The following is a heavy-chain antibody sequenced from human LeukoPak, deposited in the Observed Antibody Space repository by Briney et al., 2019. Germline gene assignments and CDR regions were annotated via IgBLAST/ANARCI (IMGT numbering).Heavy chain of an antibody. J-gene: IGHJ4*02. D-gene: IGHD5-12*01. CDR3: VKDRVETWIRSGGLFDS. CDR1: GFNFRDYT. CDR2: ISWDGGST. V-gene: IGHV3-43*01. Sequence: GGSLRLSCAASGFNFRDYTMHWVRQVPGKGLEWVAVISWDGGSTYYVDSVKGRFTISRDNRKNSLYLQMNSLRSEDTAVYYCVKDRVETWIRSGGLFDSWGQGTLVTVSS.